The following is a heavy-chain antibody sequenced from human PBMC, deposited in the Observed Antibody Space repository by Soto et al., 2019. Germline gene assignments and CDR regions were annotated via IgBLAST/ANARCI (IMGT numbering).Heavy chain of an antibody. D-gene: IGHD2-2*02. Sequence: PGGSLRLSCAASGFTFSSYAMSWVRQAPGKGLEWVSAISGSGGSTYYADSVKGRFTISRDNSKNTLYLQMNSLRAEDTAVYYCAKSCSSTSCYSPTTYDFWSGYKFESYYYGMDVWGQGTTVTVSS. J-gene: IGHJ6*02. CDR2: ISGSGGST. CDR1: GFTFSSYA. V-gene: IGHV3-23*01. CDR3: AKSCSSTSCYSPTTYDFWSGYKFESYYYGMDV.